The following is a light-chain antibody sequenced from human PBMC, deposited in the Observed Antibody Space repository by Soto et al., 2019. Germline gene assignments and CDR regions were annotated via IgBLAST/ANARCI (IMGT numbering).Light chain of an antibody. CDR3: QHRSSWRAT. V-gene: IGKV3-11*01. Sequence: EIVLTQFPATLSLSPGERATLSCRASQSVSTFLAWYQQKPGQAPRLVVYDASKRATGIPARFSGSGSGTDFTLTISSLEPEDFAVYYCQHRSSWRATFGGGTKVEIK. CDR1: QSVSTF. CDR2: DAS. J-gene: IGKJ4*01.